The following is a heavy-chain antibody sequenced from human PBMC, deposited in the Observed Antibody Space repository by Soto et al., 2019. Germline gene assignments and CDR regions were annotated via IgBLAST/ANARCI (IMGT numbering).Heavy chain of an antibody. D-gene: IGHD4-17*01. Sequence: PSETLSLTCTVSGGSISSYYLTWIRQSPGKGLEWIGYIYYTGSTKYSPSLKSRVTISLGTSRNQFSLNLSSVTAADTAVYFCARGGTYGDYFDYWGQGTLVTVSS. CDR1: GGSISSYY. CDR2: IYYTGST. CDR3: ARGGTYGDYFDY. J-gene: IGHJ4*02. V-gene: IGHV4-59*01.